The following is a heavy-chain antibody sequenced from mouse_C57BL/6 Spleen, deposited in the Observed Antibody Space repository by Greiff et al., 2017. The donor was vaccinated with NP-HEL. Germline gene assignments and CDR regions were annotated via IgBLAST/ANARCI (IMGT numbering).Heavy chain of an antibody. V-gene: IGHV5-4*01. CDR2: ISDGGSYT. CDR1: GFTFSSYA. D-gene: IGHD2-2*01. Sequence: VQLKESGGGLVKPGGSLKLSCAASGFTFSSYAMSWVRQTPEKRLEWVATISDGGSYTYYPDNVKGRFTISRDNAKNNLYLQMSHLKSEDTAMYYGARDLGLRAFAYWGQVTLVTVAA. CDR3: ARDLGLRAFAY. J-gene: IGHJ3*01.